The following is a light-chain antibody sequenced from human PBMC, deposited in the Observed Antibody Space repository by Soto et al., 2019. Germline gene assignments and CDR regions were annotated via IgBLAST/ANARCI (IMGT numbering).Light chain of an antibody. J-gene: IGKJ1*01. CDR1: QSVTTN. V-gene: IGKV3-15*01. CDR2: GAY. Sequence: EVVMTQSPATLSVSPGERATLSCRASQSVTTNMAWYQQKPGQAHRLLIYGAYTRATGIPARFSGSGSGTDFTLTISSLQSEDFAVYYCQQYNNWPPWTFGQGTKVDIK. CDR3: QQYNNWPPWT.